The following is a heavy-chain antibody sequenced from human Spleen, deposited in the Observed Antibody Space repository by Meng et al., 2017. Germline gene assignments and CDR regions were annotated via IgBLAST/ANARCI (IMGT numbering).Heavy chain of an antibody. CDR3: ARPTMVSHQGKNDAFDI. CDR2: ISSSGSTM. V-gene: IGHV3-11*04. CDR1: GFTFSDYY. J-gene: IGHJ3*02. D-gene: IGHD3-10*01. Sequence: GGSLRLSCAASGFTFSDYYMTWIRQAPGKGLEWVSYISSSGSTMFYADFVGGRFTISRDNAKNSLYLQMNNLRAEDTATYYCARPTMVSHQGKNDAFDIWGQGTMVTVSS.